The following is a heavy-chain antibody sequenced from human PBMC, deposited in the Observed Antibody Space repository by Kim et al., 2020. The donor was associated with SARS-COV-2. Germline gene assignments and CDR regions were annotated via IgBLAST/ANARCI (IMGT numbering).Heavy chain of an antibody. J-gene: IGHJ4*02. V-gene: IGHV3-23*01. CDR2: ISNRERGDYL. CDR1: GFPFSSYA. CDR3: VRDLTYDYSY. D-gene: IGHD2-21*01. Sequence: GGSLRLSCAASGFPFSSYAMSWVRQAPGKGLEWASPISNRERGDYLHYANSVKGRFTVSRDNSKSMLYLQMNALRAEDTAVYYCVRDLTYDYSYWGQGTLVTVSS.